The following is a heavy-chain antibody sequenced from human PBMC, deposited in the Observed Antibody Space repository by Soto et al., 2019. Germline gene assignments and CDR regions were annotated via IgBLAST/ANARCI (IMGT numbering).Heavy chain of an antibody. Sequence: GGSLRLSCAASGFTFSSYSMNWVRQAPGKGLEWVSSISSSSSYIYYADSAKGRFTISRDNAKNSLYLQMNSLRAEDTAVYYCARDCNYDFWSGPILNYYYYGMDVWGQGTTVTVSS. D-gene: IGHD3-3*01. J-gene: IGHJ6*02. CDR1: GFTFSSYS. V-gene: IGHV3-21*01. CDR3: ARDCNYDFWSGPILNYYYYGMDV. CDR2: ISSSSSYI.